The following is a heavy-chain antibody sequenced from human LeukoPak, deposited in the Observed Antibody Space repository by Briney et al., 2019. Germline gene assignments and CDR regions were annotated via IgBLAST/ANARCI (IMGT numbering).Heavy chain of an antibody. J-gene: IGHJ4*02. Sequence: ASVKVSCKASGYTFTGYYMHGVRQAPGQGLEWMGWINPNSGGTNYAQKFQGRVTMNRDTSISTAYMELSRLRSDDTAVYYCARDLGTYYYDFDCWGQGTLVTVSS. CDR2: INPNSGGT. CDR1: GYTFTGYY. D-gene: IGHD3-10*01. V-gene: IGHV1-2*02. CDR3: ARDLGTYYYDFDC.